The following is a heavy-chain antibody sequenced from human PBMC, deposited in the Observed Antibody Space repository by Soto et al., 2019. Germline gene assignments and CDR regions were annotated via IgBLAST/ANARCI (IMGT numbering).Heavy chain of an antibody. CDR2: ISGYNGNT. CDR3: ARDVTRNYYDSSGYYSFDY. Sequence: ASVKVSCKASGYTFTNYGVSWVRQAPGQGLEWMGWISGYNGNTNYAQNLQGRVSMTTDTSTSTAYMELKSLRSDDTAVYYCARDVTRNYYDSSGYYSFDYWGQGNLVTVSS. J-gene: IGHJ4*02. D-gene: IGHD3-22*01. V-gene: IGHV1-18*04. CDR1: GYTFTNYG.